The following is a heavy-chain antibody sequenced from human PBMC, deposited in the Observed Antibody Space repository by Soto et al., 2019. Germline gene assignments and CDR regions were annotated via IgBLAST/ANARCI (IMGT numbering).Heavy chain of an antibody. CDR3: AMVPIVVDYWVCHSPQMFDQ. J-gene: IGHJ4*01. CDR1: GVSMETDKYS. Sequence: QVQLQESGPGLVKPSQTLSLTCTVSGVSMETDKYSWSWLRQYPGKGPEWIGFISNRGTTSYTPSILERVSLWTDTSKNTFSRILTSVTAADTAVYYCAMVPIVVDYWVCHSPQMFDQWGHGVVVTVSS. CDR2: ISNRGTT. V-gene: IGHV4-31*03. D-gene: IGHD3-3*01.